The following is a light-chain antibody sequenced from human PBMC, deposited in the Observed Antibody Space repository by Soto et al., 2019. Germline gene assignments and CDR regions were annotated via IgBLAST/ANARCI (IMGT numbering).Light chain of an antibody. CDR1: TGAVTSGHY. Sequence: QAVVTQEPSLTVSPGGTVTLTCGSSTGAVTSGHYPYWFQQRPGQAPRTLIFDTSNKHSYTPARFSGSLLGGKAALTLSGAQPEDKADYYCLLSYSAIGVFGGGTKLTVL. J-gene: IGLJ2*01. CDR2: DTS. CDR3: LLSYSAIGV. V-gene: IGLV7-46*01.